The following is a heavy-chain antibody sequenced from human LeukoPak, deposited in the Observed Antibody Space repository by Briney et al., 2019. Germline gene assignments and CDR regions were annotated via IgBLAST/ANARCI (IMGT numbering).Heavy chain of an antibody. CDR3: ARLVRRHDTLTGYYHDY. CDR1: GDSISSYY. Sequence: SETLSLTCTVSGDSISSYYWSWIRQPPGKGLEWIGYIYYSGSTNYNPSLKSRVTISVDPSKNQFSLKLRSVTAADMAVYYCARLVRRHDTLTGYYHDYWGQGTLVTVSS. CDR2: IYYSGST. J-gene: IGHJ4*02. V-gene: IGHV4-59*08. D-gene: IGHD3-9*01.